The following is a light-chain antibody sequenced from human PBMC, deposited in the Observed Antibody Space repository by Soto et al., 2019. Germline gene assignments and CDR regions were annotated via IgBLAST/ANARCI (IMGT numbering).Light chain of an antibody. CDR1: QSVSSSY. V-gene: IGKV3D-20*01. Sequence: EIVLTQSPATLSLSPGERATLSCGASQSVSSSYLAWYQQKPGLAPRLLIYDASSRATGIPDRFSGSGSGTDFTLTISRLEPEEFALYYCQQYGSSPPITFGQGTRLEIK. CDR3: QQYGSSPPIT. J-gene: IGKJ5*01. CDR2: DAS.